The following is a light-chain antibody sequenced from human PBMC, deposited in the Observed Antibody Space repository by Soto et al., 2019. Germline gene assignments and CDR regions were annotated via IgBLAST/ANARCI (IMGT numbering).Light chain of an antibody. CDR2: EVS. V-gene: IGKV2-24*01. CDR3: MQTTQFPLT. J-gene: IGKJ4*01. Sequence: DIVLTQTPLSSPVTLGQPASISCRSSQSLVHSDGNTYLNRLQQRPGQPPRLLIYEVSNRFSGVADRFSGSGPRTDFTLDISRVEAEDVGVYYCMQTTQFPLTFGGGTKVEIK. CDR1: QSLVHSDGNTY.